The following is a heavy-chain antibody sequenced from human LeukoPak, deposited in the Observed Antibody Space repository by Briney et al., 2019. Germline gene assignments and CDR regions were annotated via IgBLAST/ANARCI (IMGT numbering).Heavy chain of an antibody. D-gene: IGHD3-22*01. Sequence: GGSLRLSCAASGLTFNTYSMNWVRQAPGKGLEWVSSISTSSSAIYYADSVKGRFTISRDNAKNSLYLQMNSLRAEDTAVYYCAKEDGITMIVVVITPDYWGQGTLVTVSS. CDR2: ISTSSSAI. J-gene: IGHJ4*02. CDR3: AKEDGITMIVVVITPDY. CDR1: GLTFNTYS. V-gene: IGHV3-21*04.